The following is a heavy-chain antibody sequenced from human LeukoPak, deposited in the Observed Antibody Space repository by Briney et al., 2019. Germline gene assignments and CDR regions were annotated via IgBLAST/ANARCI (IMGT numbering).Heavy chain of an antibody. Sequence: PGGSLRLSCAASGFTFNSYGMHWVRQAPGKGLEWVAVIWYDGSNKYYADSVKGRFTIYRENSKNTLYLQMTSPRAEETAVYYCARGECSRTSCYLLDYWGQGTLVTVSS. CDR2: IWYDGSNK. CDR3: ARGECSRTSCYLLDY. V-gene: IGHV3-33*01. D-gene: IGHD2-2*01. J-gene: IGHJ4*02. CDR1: GFTFNSYG.